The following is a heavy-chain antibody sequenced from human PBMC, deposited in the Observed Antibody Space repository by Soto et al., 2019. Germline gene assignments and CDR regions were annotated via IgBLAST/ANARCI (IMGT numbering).Heavy chain of an antibody. CDR3: ARDESGSGSVFDY. V-gene: IGHV1-69*13. Sequence: ASVKVSCKASGGTFSSYAISWVRQAPGQGLEWMGGIIPIFGTANYAQKFQGRVTITADESTSTAYMELSSLRSEDTAVYYCARDESGSGSVFDYWGQGTLVTVSS. J-gene: IGHJ4*02. D-gene: IGHD1-26*01. CDR1: GGTFSSYA. CDR2: IIPIFGTA.